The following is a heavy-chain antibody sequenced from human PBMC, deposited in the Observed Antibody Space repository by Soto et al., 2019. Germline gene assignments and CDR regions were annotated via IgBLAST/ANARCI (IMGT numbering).Heavy chain of an antibody. CDR3: ASALGCSGGSCYSAR. CDR1: GGSFSGYY. Sequence: SETLSLTCAVYGGSFSGYYWSWIRQPPGKGLEWIGEINHSRSTNYNPSLKSRVTISVDTSKNQFSLKLSSVTAADTAVYYCASALGCSGGSCYSARWGQGTLVTVSS. J-gene: IGHJ4*02. D-gene: IGHD2-15*01. V-gene: IGHV4-34*01. CDR2: INHSRST.